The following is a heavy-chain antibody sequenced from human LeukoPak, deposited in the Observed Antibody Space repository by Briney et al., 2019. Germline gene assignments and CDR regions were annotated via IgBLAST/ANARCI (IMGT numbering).Heavy chain of an antibody. J-gene: IGHJ6*03. D-gene: IGHD1-26*01. CDR1: GFTFSSYA. CDR2: ISGSGGST. V-gene: IGHV3-23*01. CDR3: AKVGGWELLRYYYYYMDV. Sequence: QPGGSLRLSCAASGFTFSSYAMSWVRQAPGKGLEWVSAISGSGGSTYYADSVKGRFTISRDNSKNTLYLQMNSLRAEDTAVYYCAKVGGWELLRYYYYYMDVWGKGTTVTVSS.